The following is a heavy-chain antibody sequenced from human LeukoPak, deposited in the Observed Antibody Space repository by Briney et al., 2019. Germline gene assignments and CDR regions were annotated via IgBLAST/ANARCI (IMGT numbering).Heavy chain of an antibody. V-gene: IGHV4-31*03. CDR2: IHYSGST. CDR1: GGSISTGGFY. D-gene: IGHD6-19*01. Sequence: SETLSLTCTVSGGSISTGGFYWTWIRQHPGKGLEWIGYIHYSGSTYYNPSLKSRVTISVDTSKNQFSLKLSSVTAADTAVYCCARATPVAGAFDFDCWGQGTLVTVSS. CDR3: ARATPVAGAFDFDC. J-gene: IGHJ4*02.